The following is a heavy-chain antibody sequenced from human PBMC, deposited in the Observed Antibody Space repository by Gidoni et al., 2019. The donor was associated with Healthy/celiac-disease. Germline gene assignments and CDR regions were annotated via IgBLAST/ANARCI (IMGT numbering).Heavy chain of an antibody. Sequence: VKVSCKASGGTFSSYAISWVRQAPGQGLEWMGGIIPIFGTANYAQKFQGRVTITADESTSTAYMELSSLRSEDTAVYYCARAAAAGTTFEHDAFDIWGQGTMVTVSS. CDR3: ARAAAAGTTFEHDAFDI. V-gene: IGHV1-69*01. CDR1: GGTFSSYA. CDR2: IIPIFGTA. D-gene: IGHD6-13*01. J-gene: IGHJ3*02.